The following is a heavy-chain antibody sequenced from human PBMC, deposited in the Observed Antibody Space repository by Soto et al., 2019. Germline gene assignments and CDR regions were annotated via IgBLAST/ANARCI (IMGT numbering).Heavy chain of an antibody. CDR2: IYYSGST. J-gene: IGHJ6*02. V-gene: IGHV4-31*03. CDR3: ARGGSRSSFDYYYYGMDV. Sequence: QVQLQESGPGLVKPSQTLSLTCTVSGGSISSGGYYWSWIRQHPGKGLEWIGYIYYSGSTYYNPSLKRRVTIYVDTSKNQFSLKLSSVTAADTAVYYCARGGSRSSFDYYYYGMDVWGQGTTVTVSS. CDR1: GGSISSGGYY. D-gene: IGHD6-13*01.